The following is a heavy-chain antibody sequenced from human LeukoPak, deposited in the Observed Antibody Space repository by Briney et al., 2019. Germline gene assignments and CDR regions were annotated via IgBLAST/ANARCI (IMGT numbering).Heavy chain of an antibody. Sequence: SVKVPCKASGGTFISYTISWVRQAPGQGLEWMGRIIPILGIANYAQRFQGRVTITTDKSTSTAYMELSSLRSEDTAVYYCAIHRYYYDSSGYSFDYWGQGTLVTVSS. CDR3: AIHRYYYDSSGYSFDY. CDR2: IIPILGIA. D-gene: IGHD3-22*01. CDR1: GGTFISYT. V-gene: IGHV1-69*02. J-gene: IGHJ4*02.